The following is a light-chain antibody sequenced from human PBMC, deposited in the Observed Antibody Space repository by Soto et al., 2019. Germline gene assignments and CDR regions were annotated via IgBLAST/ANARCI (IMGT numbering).Light chain of an antibody. V-gene: IGLV1-40*01. Sequence: QSVLTQPPSVSGAPGQRVTISCTGSSSNIGAGYDVLWYQQLPGTAPKLLIYGNSNRPSGVPDRFSGSKSGTSASLAITGLQAEDEAYYYCQSYDSSLSGWVFGGGTKLTVL. CDR3: QSYDSSLSGWV. J-gene: IGLJ3*02. CDR1: SSNIGAGYD. CDR2: GNS.